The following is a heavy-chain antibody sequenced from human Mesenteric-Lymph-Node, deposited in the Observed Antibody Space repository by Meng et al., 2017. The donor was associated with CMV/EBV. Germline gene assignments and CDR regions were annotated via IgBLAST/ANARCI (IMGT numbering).Heavy chain of an antibody. CDR1: GFTFSSYD. CDR2: IRYDGSNA. CDR3: AKEGGDYDSSGYYDY. J-gene: IGHJ4*02. D-gene: IGHD3-22*01. V-gene: IGHV3-30*02. Sequence: GESLKISCAASGFTFSSYDIHWVRQAPGKGLEWVTFIRYDGSNAYYADSVKGRFTISRDNSKNTLYLQMNSLRAEDTAVYYCAKEGGDYDSSGYYDYWGQGTLVTVSS.